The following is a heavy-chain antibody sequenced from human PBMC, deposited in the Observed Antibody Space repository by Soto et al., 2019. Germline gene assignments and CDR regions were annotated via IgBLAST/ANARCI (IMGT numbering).Heavy chain of an antibody. V-gene: IGHV4-30-4*01. D-gene: IGHD3-3*01. J-gene: IGHJ4*02. CDR2: IYYSGST. CDR1: GGSISSGDYY. Sequence: QVQLQESGPGLVKPSQTLSLTCTVSGGSISSGDYYWSWIRQPPGKGLEWIGYIYYSGSTYYNPSLKRLVHISLDTSKHQFSLKLSSVTAADTAVYYCARWCDRYNYRSAYWGQGTLVTVSS. CDR3: ARWCDRYNYRSAY.